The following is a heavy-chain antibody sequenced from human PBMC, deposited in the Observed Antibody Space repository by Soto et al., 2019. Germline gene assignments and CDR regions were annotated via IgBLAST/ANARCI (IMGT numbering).Heavy chain of an antibody. CDR3: ARVYAVTTTSAFDI. Sequence: EASVKVSCKASGYTFTSYAMHWVRQAPGQRLEWMGWINAGNGNTKYSQKFQGRVTITRDTSASTAYMELSSLRSEDTAVYYCARVYAVTTTSAFDIWGQGTMVPSPQ. J-gene: IGHJ3*02. CDR1: GYTFTSYA. CDR2: INAGNGNT. V-gene: IGHV1-3*01. D-gene: IGHD4-17*01.